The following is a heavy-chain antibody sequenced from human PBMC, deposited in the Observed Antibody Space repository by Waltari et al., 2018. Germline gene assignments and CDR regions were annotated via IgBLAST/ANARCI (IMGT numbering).Heavy chain of an antibody. CDR2: IYYDGNT. V-gene: IGHV4-39*01. CDR1: GGSVTDTSYF. CDR3: ARQGLYCRSSNCVGLDFSH. J-gene: IGHJ4*02. D-gene: IGHD2-2*01. Sequence: PESGPGLLKPSETLSLTCAVSGGSVTDTSYFWGWIRQAPGKGLEGLGNIYYDGNTNYNPSLKSRVSISVDTSQKQFSLKLTSVTATDTAVYYCARQGLYCRSSNCVGLDFSHWGQGTLVAVS.